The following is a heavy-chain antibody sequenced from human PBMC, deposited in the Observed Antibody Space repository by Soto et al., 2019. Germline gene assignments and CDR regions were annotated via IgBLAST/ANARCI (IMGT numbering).Heavy chain of an antibody. V-gene: IGHV1-24*01. J-gene: IGHJ4*02. Sequence: ASVKVSCKVSGYTLTELSMHWVRQAPGKGLEWMGGFDPEDGETIYAQKFQGRVTMTEDTSTDTAYMELSSLRSEDTAVYYCATGPTSIAAAGTTLLGDYWGQGTLVTVSS. D-gene: IGHD6-13*01. CDR1: GYTLTELS. CDR3: ATGPTSIAAAGTTLLGDY. CDR2: FDPEDGET.